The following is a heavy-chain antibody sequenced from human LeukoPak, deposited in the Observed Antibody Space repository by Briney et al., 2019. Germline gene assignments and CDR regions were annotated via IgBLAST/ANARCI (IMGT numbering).Heavy chain of an antibody. D-gene: IGHD1-1*01. J-gene: IGHJ4*02. CDR1: GFTFNNYE. CDR3: ARESATGTTLDY. V-gene: IGHV3-48*03. CDR2: ISRSGTTI. Sequence: GGSLRLSCAASGFTFNNYEINWVRQAPGKGLEWVSYISRSGTTIYYADSVKGRFTISKDNAKNSLYLQMNSLRAEDTAVYHCARESATGTTLDYWGQGTLVTVSS.